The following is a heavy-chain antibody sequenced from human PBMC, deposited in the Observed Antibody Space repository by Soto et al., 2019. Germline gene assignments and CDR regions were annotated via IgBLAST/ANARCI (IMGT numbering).Heavy chain of an antibody. V-gene: IGHV1-8*01. D-gene: IGHD4-17*01. J-gene: IGHJ6*03. Sequence: ASVKVSCKASGYTFTSYDINWVRQATGQGLEWMGWMNPNSGNTGCAQKFQGRVTMTRNTSISTAYMELSSLRSEDTAVYYCARGPAYGDYGRMDVWGKGTTVTVSS. CDR3: ARGPAYGDYGRMDV. CDR2: MNPNSGNT. CDR1: GYTFTSYD.